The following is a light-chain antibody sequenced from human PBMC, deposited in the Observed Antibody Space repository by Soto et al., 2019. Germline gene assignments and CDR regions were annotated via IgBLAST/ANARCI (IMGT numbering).Light chain of an antibody. CDR1: ENVNWH. CDR2: EAS. J-gene: IGKJ1*01. V-gene: IGKV1-5*03. Sequence: IQMTQAPNTLSASVGDSVSVTCRARENVNWHLAWYQQKPGKAPKLLIYEASILESGVPSRFSGSGFGTEFTLTINGLLPEDFVTYYCQQYNNWPSFGQGTKL. CDR3: QQYNNWPS.